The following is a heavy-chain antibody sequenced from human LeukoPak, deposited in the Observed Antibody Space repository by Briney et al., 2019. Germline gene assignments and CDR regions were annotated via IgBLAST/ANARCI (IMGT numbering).Heavy chain of an antibody. Sequence: PGGSLRLSCAASGFTFSNAWMSWVRQAPGKGLEWVGRIKSKTDGGTTDYAAPVKGRFTISRDDSKNTLYLQMNSLKTEDTAVYYCTTERLRVPAAIDYWGQGTLVTVSS. D-gene: IGHD2-2*01. CDR1: GFTFSNAW. CDR3: TTERLRVPAAIDY. V-gene: IGHV3-15*01. J-gene: IGHJ4*02. CDR2: IKSKTDGGTT.